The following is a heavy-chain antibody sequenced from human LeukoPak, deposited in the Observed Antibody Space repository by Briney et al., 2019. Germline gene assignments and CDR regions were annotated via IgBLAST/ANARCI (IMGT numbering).Heavy chain of an antibody. CDR3: AREDIVVVPAALYYYGMDV. J-gene: IGHJ6*02. CDR2: INPSGGST. CDR1: GYTFTSYY. V-gene: IGHV1-46*01. D-gene: IGHD2-2*01. Sequence: GASVKVSCKASGYTFTSYYMHWVRQAPGQGLEWMGIINPSGGSTSYAQKFQGRATMTRDTSTSTVYMELSSLRSEDTAVYYCAREDIVVVPAALYYYGMDVWGQGTTVTVSS.